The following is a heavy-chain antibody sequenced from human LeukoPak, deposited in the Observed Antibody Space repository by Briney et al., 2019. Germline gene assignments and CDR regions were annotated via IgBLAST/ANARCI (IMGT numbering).Heavy chain of an antibody. V-gene: IGHV3-7*01. CDR1: GFTFSSYW. D-gene: IGHD3-3*01. J-gene: IGHJ4*02. CDR3: ARVLRFLEWLLFDY. Sequence: HPGGSLRLSCAASGFTFSSYWMSWVRQAPGKGLEWVANIKQDGSEKYYVDSVKGRFTISRDNAKNSLYLQMNSLRAEDTAVYYCARVLRFLEWLLFDYWGQGSLVTLSS. CDR2: IKQDGSEK.